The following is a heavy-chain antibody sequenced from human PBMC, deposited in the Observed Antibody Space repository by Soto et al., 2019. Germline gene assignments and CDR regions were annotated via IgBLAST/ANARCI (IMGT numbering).Heavy chain of an antibody. J-gene: IGHJ5*02. CDR3: ASLYSSGSRKWFDT. Sequence: QLQLQESGPGLVKPSETLSLTCSVSGGSINSSSYFWGWVRQPPGKGLEWIGCIYYSGSTYYNPSLRSRVTIYVDTSKNPLSLKLSSVTAPYTAVFYCASLYSSGSRKWFDTWGQGTLVTVSS. V-gene: IGHV4-39*01. CDR1: GGSINSSSYF. CDR2: IYYSGST. D-gene: IGHD6-19*01.